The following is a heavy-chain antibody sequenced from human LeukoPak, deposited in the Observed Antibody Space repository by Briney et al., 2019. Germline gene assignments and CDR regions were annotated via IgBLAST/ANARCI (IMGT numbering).Heavy chain of an antibody. Sequence: SETLSLTCAVSGASISSSNWWSWVRQPPGKGLEWIGEIFHSGSTNYNPSLKSRVTMSVDKSRNQFSLKLSSVTAADTAVYYCARGSGSYDYWGQGTLVTVSS. D-gene: IGHD3-10*01. V-gene: IGHV4-4*02. CDR1: GASISSSNW. CDR2: IFHSGST. CDR3: ARGSGSYDY. J-gene: IGHJ4*02.